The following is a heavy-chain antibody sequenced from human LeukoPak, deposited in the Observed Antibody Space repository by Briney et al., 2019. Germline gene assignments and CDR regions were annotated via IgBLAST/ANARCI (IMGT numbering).Heavy chain of an antibody. J-gene: IGHJ5*02. CDR3: ARVHYYDILTGYYRFDP. V-gene: IGHV4-4*07. CDR2: IYTSGST. D-gene: IGHD3-9*01. Sequence: SETLSLTCTVSGGSISSYYWSWIRQPAGKGLEWIGRIYTSGSTNYNPSLKSRVTMSVDTSKNQFSLKLSSVAAADTAVYYCARVHYYDILTGYYRFDPWGQGTLVTVSS. CDR1: GGSISSYY.